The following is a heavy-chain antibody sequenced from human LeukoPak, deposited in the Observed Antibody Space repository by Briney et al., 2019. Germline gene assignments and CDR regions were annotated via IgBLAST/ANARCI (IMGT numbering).Heavy chain of an antibody. CDR1: GGSISSGGYY. V-gene: IGHV4-31*03. D-gene: IGHD1-7*01. CDR2: IDHSGNT. CDR3: ARDRGTSWFDP. Sequence: SQTLSLTCTVSGGSISSGGYYWSWIRQYPGKGQEWIGYIDHSGNTYYNPSLKSRVTISVDTSKNQFSLNLSSVTAADTAVYYCARDRGTSWFDPWGQGILVTVSS. J-gene: IGHJ5*02.